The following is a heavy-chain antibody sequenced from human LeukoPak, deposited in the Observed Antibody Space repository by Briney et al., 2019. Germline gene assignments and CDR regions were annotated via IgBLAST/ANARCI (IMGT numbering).Heavy chain of an antibody. CDR3: ARGVVVTASNWYFDL. D-gene: IGHD2-21*02. CDR1: GFTFSSYG. J-gene: IGHJ2*01. CDR2: ISYDGSNK. Sequence: PGRSLRLSCAASGFTFSSYGMHWVRQVPGKGLEWVAVISYDGSNKYYADSVKGRFTISRDNSKNTLYLQMNSLRVEDTAVYYCARGVVVTASNWYFDLWGRGTLVTVST. V-gene: IGHV3-30*03.